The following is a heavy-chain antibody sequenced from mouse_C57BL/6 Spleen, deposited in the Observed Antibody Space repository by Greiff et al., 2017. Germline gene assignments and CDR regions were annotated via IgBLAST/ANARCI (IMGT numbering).Heavy chain of an antibody. V-gene: IGHV1-59*01. D-gene: IGHD1-1*01. CDR1: GYTFTSYW. CDR3: ARTITTVVAPYYFDD. Sequence: QVQLQQPGAELVRPGTSVKLSCKASGYTFTSYWMHWVKQRPGQGLEWIGVIDPSDSYTNYNQKFKGKATLTVDTSSSTAYMQLSSLTSEDSAVYYCARTITTVVAPYYFDDWGQGTTLTVSS. CDR2: IDPSDSYT. J-gene: IGHJ2*01.